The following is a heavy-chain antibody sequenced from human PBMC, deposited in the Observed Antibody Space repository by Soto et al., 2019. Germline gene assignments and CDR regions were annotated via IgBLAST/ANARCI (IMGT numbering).Heavy chain of an antibody. J-gene: IGHJ3*02. D-gene: IGHD1-26*01. Sequence: QVQLVESGGGVVQPGRSLRLSCAASGFTFSSYAMHWVRQAPGKGLEWVAVISYDGSNKYYADSVKGRFTISRDNSKNTLYLQMNSLRAEDTAVYYCARDRAVGATYAFDIWGQGTMVTVSS. CDR3: ARDRAVGATYAFDI. V-gene: IGHV3-30-3*01. CDR2: ISYDGSNK. CDR1: GFTFSSYA.